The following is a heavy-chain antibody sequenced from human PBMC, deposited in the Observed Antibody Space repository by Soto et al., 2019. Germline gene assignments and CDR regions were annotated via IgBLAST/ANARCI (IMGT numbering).Heavy chain of an antibody. CDR3: ARAHSSSWSYYFDY. CDR2: IYHSGST. J-gene: IGHJ4*02. D-gene: IGHD6-13*01. Sequence: PSETLSLTCAVSGYSISCGYYWGWIRQPPGKGLEWIGGIYHSGSTYYNPSLKSRVTISVDTSKNQFSLKLSSVTAADTAVYYCARAHSSSWSYYFDYWGQGTLVTVSS. V-gene: IGHV4-38-2*01. CDR1: GYSISCGYY.